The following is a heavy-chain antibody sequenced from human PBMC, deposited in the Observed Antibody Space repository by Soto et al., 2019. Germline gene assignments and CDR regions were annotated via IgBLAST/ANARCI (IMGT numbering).Heavy chain of an antibody. D-gene: IGHD3-16*02. CDR3: ARGFMITFGGVIVIRYFDY. V-gene: IGHV1-18*01. Sequence: ASVKVSCKASGYTFTSYGISWVRQAPGQGLEWMGWISAYNGNTNYAQKLQGRVTMTTDTSTSTAYMELRSLRSDDTAVYYCARGFMITFGGVIVIRYFDYWGQGTLVTSPQ. CDR1: GYTFTSYG. J-gene: IGHJ4*02. CDR2: ISAYNGNT.